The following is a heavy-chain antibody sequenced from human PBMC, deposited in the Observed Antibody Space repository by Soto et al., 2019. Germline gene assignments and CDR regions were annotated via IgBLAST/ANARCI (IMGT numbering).Heavy chain of an antibody. Sequence: PGGFLRLSCAASGFTFSTYAMTWVRQAPGKGLEWVSTISGSGGPTYYADSVKGRFTISRDNSKNTLNLQMNSLRTEDTAIYYCAKESSPTGWYNKWGQGTLVTVSS. J-gene: IGHJ4*02. CDR2: ISGSGGPT. CDR3: AKESSPTGWYNK. D-gene: IGHD6-19*01. CDR1: GFTFSTYA. V-gene: IGHV3-23*01.